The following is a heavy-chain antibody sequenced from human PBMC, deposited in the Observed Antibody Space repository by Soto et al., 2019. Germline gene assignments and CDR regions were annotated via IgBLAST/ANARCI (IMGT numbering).Heavy chain of an antibody. V-gene: IGHV3-21*01. J-gene: IGHJ4*02. CDR3: ARVHWYGVEIDY. CDR2: ISSSSSYI. CDR1: GFTCGSYS. D-gene: IGHD1-20*01. Sequence: EVQLVESGGGLVKPGGSLRLSCAASGFTCGSYSMNWVRQAPGKGLEWVSSISSSSSYIYYADSVKGRFTISRDNAKNSLELQMNSLRAEDTAVYYCARVHWYGVEIDYLGQGTLVPVSS.